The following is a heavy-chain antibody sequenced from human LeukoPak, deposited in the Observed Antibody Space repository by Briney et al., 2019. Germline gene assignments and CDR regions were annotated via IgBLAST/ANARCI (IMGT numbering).Heavy chain of an antibody. CDR3: ARPQKTIFGVVIPLGFDP. CDR1: GYTFTGYY. D-gene: IGHD3-3*01. CDR2: INPNSGGT. V-gene: IGHV1-2*02. J-gene: IGHJ5*02. Sequence: ASVKVSCKASGYTFTGYYMHWVRQAPGQGLEWMGWINPNSGGTNYAQKFQGGVTMTRDTSISTAYMELSRLRSDDTAVYYCARPQKTIFGVVIPLGFDPWGQGTLVTVSS.